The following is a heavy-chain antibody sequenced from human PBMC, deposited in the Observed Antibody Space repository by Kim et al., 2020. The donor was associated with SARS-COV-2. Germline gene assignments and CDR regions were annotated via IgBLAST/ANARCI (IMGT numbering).Heavy chain of an antibody. J-gene: IGHJ6*02. CDR1: GGSISSYY. CDR2: IYYSGST. CDR3: ARDGGLRLRLGELSLRYYGADF. Sequence: SETLSLTCTVSGGSISSYYWSWIRQPPGKGLEWIGYIYYSGSTNYNPSLKSRVTISVDTSKNQFSLKLSSVTAADTAVHYCARDGGLRLRLGELSLRYYGADFWGQGPTVPFSS. V-gene: IGHV4-59*01. D-gene: IGHD3-16*02.